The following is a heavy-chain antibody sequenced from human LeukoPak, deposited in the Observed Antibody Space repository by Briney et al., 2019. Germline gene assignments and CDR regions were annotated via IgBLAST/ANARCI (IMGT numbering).Heavy chain of an antibody. CDR1: GGSINNGGYY. CDR3: ARLAGFGELFKHDDY. Sequence: SETQSLTCTVSGGSINNGGYYWSWIRQHPGKGLESIGYISYSGSTYYNPSLASRVTISVDTSKNQFSLKLSSVTAADTAVYYCARLAGFGELFKHDDYWGQGTPVTVSS. V-gene: IGHV4-31*03. D-gene: IGHD3-10*01. J-gene: IGHJ4*02. CDR2: ISYSGST.